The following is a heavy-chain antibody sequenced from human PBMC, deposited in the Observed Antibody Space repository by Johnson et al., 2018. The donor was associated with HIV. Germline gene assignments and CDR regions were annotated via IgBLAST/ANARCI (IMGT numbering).Heavy chain of an antibody. CDR2: ISYDGNNK. Sequence: QVQLVESGGGVVQPGRSLSLSCAASGFTFSSYAIHWVRQAPGKGLEWVAVISYDGNNKYYADSVKGRVTISRDTSKNMLYLQMNSLRPEDTAVYYCTRGSFTDDAFDIWGQGTMVTVSS. CDR3: TRGSFTDDAFDI. CDR1: GFTFSSYA. D-gene: IGHD1-26*01. V-gene: IGHV3-30*14. J-gene: IGHJ3*02.